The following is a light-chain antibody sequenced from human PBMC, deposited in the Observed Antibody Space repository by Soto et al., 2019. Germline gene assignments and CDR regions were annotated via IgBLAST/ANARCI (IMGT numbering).Light chain of an antibody. Sequence: EIVLTQSPGTLSVSPGERATVSCRASQTVSSGLLAWYQQKPGQAPRLLIYGASSRATGIPDRFSGGESGTDFTLTISSLQPDDVATYYCQQYDSDSLTFGGGTKVDIK. CDR3: QQYDSDSLT. CDR2: GAS. J-gene: IGKJ4*01. CDR1: QTVSSGL. V-gene: IGKV3-20*01.